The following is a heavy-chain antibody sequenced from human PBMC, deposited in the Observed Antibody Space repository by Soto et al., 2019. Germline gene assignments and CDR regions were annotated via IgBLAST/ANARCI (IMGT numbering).Heavy chain of an antibody. J-gene: IGHJ5*02. CDR2: IHYTGST. CDR1: GGSMSRYY. Sequence: SETLSLTCTVSGGSMSRYYWTWIPQPPGKGLEWIGNIHYTGSTNYNPSLKSRVTILLGTSTSQFSLKVSSVTAADTAVYYCARDLTISATDGSLGPWGHGTLVTVSS. CDR3: ARDLTISATDGSLGP. V-gene: IGHV4-59*01. D-gene: IGHD1-1*01.